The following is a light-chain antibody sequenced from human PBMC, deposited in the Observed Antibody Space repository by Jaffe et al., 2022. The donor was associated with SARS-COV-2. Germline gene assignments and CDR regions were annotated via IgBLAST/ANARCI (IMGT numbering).Light chain of an antibody. CDR1: QSINSW. V-gene: IGKV1-5*03. CDR2: KAS. CDR3: QQYNSFLYT. J-gene: IGKJ2*01. Sequence: DIQMAQSPSTLSASVGDRVTLTCRASQSINSWLAWYQQKPGKAPKLLIYKASNLDSGVPSRFSGSGSGTEFTLTISSLQPDDFATYYCQQYNSFLYTFGQGTKLEIK.